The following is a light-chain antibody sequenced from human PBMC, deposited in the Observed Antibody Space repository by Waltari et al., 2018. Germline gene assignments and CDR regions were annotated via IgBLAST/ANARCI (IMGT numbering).Light chain of an antibody. CDR3: QKYVSLPAT. CDR1: QSVGKS. CDR2: DAY. J-gene: IGKJ1*01. V-gene: IGKV3-20*01. Sequence: EIVLTQSPGTLSLSPGERATLSCRASQSVGKSLAWYQQKPGQAPRLLIYDAYSRATGIPDRFSGSGFGTDFSLTISRLEPEDFAVYYCQKYVSLPATFGQGTKVEIK.